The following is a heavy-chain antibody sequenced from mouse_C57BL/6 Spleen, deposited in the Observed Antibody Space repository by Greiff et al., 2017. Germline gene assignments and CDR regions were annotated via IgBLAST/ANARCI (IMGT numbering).Heavy chain of an antibody. Sequence: QVQLQQPGAELVKPGASVKLSCKASGYTFTSYWMHWVKQRPGQGLEWIGMIHPNSGSTNYNEKFKSKATLTVDKSSSTAYMQLSSLTSEDSAVYYCARRGGNGYFDYWGQGTTLTVSS. CDR3: ARRGGNGYFDY. D-gene: IGHD2-1*01. V-gene: IGHV1-64*01. CDR2: IHPNSGST. CDR1: GYTFTSYW. J-gene: IGHJ2*01.